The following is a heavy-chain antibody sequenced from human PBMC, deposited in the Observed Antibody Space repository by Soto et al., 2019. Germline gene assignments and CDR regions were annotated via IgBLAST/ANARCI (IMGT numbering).Heavy chain of an antibody. Sequence: PSETLSLTCTVSGGSISSYYWSWIRQPPGKGLEWIGYIYYSGSTNYNPTLKSRVTISVDTSKNQFSLKLSSVTAADTAVYYCARDGIYSSGFGYWGQGTLVTVSS. D-gene: IGHD6-19*01. CDR2: IYYSGST. CDR1: GGSISSYY. V-gene: IGHV4-59*01. J-gene: IGHJ4*02. CDR3: ARDGIYSSGFGY.